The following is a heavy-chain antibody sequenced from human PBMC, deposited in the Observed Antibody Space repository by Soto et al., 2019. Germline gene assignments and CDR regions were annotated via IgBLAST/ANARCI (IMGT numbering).Heavy chain of an antibody. CDR2: IIPIFGTA. V-gene: IGHV1-69*06. CDR1: GGTFSSYA. Sequence: QVQLVQSGAEVKKPGSSVKVSCKASGGTFSSYAISWVRQAPGQGLEWMGGIIPIFGTANYAQKFQGRVTITADKSTGTAYMELSSLRSEDTAVYYCARGGVVVPASYYYYGMDVWGQGTTVTVSS. D-gene: IGHD2-2*01. J-gene: IGHJ6*02. CDR3: ARGGVVVPASYYYYGMDV.